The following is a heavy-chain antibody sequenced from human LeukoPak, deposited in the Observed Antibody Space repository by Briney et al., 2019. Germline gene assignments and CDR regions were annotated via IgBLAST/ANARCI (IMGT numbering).Heavy chain of an antibody. Sequence: SETLSLTCTVSGASISSYYWSWIRQPAGKALEWIGRIYVTGSTTYNPSLESRVTISVDTSKNQFSLKLSSVTAADTAVYYCARHRPYYYGSAFDIWGQGTMVTVSS. CDR1: GASISSYY. J-gene: IGHJ3*02. V-gene: IGHV4-4*07. CDR3: ARHRPYYYGSAFDI. CDR2: IYVTGST. D-gene: IGHD3-10*01.